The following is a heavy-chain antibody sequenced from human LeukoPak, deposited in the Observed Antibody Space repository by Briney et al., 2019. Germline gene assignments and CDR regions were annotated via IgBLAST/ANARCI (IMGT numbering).Heavy chain of an antibody. CDR2: INHSGST. V-gene: IGHV4-34*01. J-gene: IGHJ5*02. D-gene: IGHD5-12*01. CDR3: ARDGVYSGYDYFFDWFDP. CDR1: GGSFSGYY. Sequence: PSEALSLTCAVYGGSFSGYYWSWIRQPPGKGLEWIGEINHSGSTNYNPSLKSRVTMSVDTSKNQFSLKLSSVTAADTAVYYCARDGVYSGYDYFFDWFDPWGQGTLVTISS.